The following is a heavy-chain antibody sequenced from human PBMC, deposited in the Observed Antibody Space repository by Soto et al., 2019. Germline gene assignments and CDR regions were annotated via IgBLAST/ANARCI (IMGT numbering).Heavy chain of an antibody. CDR1: GGSISSGSHY. CDR2: IYYSGST. V-gene: IGHV4-39*02. D-gene: IGHD3-22*01. Sequence: KTSETLSLTCTVSGGSISSGSHYWGWIRQPPGKGLEWIGSIYYSGSTYYDPPLKSRVTISVDTSKNHFSLKLTSVAAADTAMYYCACRPYNASSAYHLYYFDHWGQGTLVTVSS. CDR3: ACRPYNASSAYHLYYFDH. J-gene: IGHJ4*02.